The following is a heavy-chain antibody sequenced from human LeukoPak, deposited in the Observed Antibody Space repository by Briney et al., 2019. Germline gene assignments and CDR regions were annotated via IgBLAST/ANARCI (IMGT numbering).Heavy chain of an antibody. CDR3: ATGVVLSYWDFAAFDY. Sequence: ASVKVSCKASGYTFTSYAMHWVRQAPGQRLEWMGWINAGNHNTKYSQKFQGRVTMTEDTSTDTAYMELSSLRSEDTAVYYCATGVVLSYWDFAAFDYWGQGTLVTVSS. CDR1: GYTFTSYA. J-gene: IGHJ4*02. D-gene: IGHD1-26*01. CDR2: INAGNHNT. V-gene: IGHV1-3*01.